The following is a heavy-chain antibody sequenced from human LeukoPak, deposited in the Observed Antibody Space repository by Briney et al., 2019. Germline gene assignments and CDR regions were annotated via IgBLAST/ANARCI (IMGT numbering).Heavy chain of an antibody. D-gene: IGHD2-8*01. J-gene: IGHJ4*02. V-gene: IGHV3-48*01. CDR3: AKMRLHCTNGVCRDY. CDR1: GFTFSSYS. Sequence: GGSLRLSCAASGFTFSSYSMNWVRQAPGKGLEWVSYISSSSTIYYADSVKGRFTISRDNSKSTLYLQMNSLRAEDTAVYYCAKMRLHCTNGVCRDYWGQGTLVTVSS. CDR2: ISSSSTI.